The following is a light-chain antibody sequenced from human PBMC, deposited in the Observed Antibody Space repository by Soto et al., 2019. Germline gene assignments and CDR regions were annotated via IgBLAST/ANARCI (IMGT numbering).Light chain of an antibody. V-gene: IGKV3-20*01. CDR3: QEDGSSPLT. Sequence: EIVLAQSPGTLSLSPGERATLSCRASQSVSSNYLAWYQQKPGQAPRLLIYGASSRATGIPDRFSGSGSGTDFTLTISKLEPEDVALYYCQEDGSSPLTLGGGTKVESK. CDR2: GAS. J-gene: IGKJ4*01. CDR1: QSVSSNY.